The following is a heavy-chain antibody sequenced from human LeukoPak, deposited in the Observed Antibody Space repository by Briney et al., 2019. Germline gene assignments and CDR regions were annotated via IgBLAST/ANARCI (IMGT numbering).Heavy chain of an antibody. CDR3: ARVGEIAAAGQQYFDY. CDR2: IYTSGST. D-gene: IGHD6-13*01. J-gene: IGHJ4*02. CDR1: GGSISSYY. Sequence: SETLSLTCTVSGGSISSYYWSWIRQPAGKGLEWIGRIYTSGSTNYNPSLKSRVTMSVDTSKNQFSLKLSSVTAADTAVYYCARVGEIAAAGQQYFDYWGQGTLVTVSS. V-gene: IGHV4-4*07.